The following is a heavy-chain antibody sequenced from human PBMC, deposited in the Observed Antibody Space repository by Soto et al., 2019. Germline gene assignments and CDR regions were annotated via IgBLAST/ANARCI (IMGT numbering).Heavy chain of an antibody. D-gene: IGHD3-10*01. CDR2: ISSSGSSI. J-gene: IGHJ6*02. CDR3: ASVRFGEGGYAMDL. V-gene: IGHV3-11*01. CDR1: GLTFSDCY. Sequence: QVQLVESGGGLVKPGGSLRLSCAASGLTFSDCYMNWIRQAPGQGLAWVSYISSSGSSINYAGAVKGRFTISRDNAKNSPYLQMNSLRAEVTAMYSCASVRFGEGGYAMDLWGQGNTVTVSS.